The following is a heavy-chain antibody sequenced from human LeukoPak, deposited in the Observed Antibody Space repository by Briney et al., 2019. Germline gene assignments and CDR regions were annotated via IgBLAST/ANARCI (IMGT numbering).Heavy chain of an antibody. CDR3: AREGGIAVADKGLDY. CDR1: GFTFDDYG. V-gene: IGHV3-20*04. CDR2: INWSGDDT. D-gene: IGHD6-19*01. J-gene: IGHJ4*02. Sequence: GGSLRLSCAASGFTFDDYGISWVRQAPGKGLEWVSGINWSGDDTGYADSVRGRFTISRDNAKNSLYLQMNSLRAEDTALYYCAREGGIAVADKGLDYWGQGTLVTVSS.